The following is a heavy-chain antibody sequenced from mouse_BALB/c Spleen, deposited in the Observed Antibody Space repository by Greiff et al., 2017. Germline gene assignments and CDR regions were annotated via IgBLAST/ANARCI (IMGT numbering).Heavy chain of an antibody. D-gene: IGHD1-1*01. J-gene: IGHJ1*01. CDR3: ARVGYYYGSSWYFDV. CDR1: GFTFSDYY. Sequence: EVKVVESGGGLVKPGGSLKLSCAASGFTFSDYYMYWVRQTPEKRLEWVATISDGGSYIYYPDSVKGRFTISRDNAKNNLYLQMSSLKSEDTAMYYCARVGYYYGSSWYFDVWGAGTTVTVSS. V-gene: IGHV5-4*02. CDR2: ISDGGSYI.